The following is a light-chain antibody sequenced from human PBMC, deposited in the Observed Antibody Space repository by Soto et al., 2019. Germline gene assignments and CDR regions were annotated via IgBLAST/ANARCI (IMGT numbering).Light chain of an antibody. J-gene: IGKJ1*01. CDR1: QGISSY. Sequence: AIRMTQSPSSLSASTGDRVTITCRASQGISSYLAWYQQKPGKAPNLLIYAASSLQSGVPSRFSGSGSGTDFTLTITSLQPEDFATYYCQQTYSTVRTFGQGTKVDIK. CDR3: QQTYSTVRT. CDR2: AAS. V-gene: IGKV1-8*01.